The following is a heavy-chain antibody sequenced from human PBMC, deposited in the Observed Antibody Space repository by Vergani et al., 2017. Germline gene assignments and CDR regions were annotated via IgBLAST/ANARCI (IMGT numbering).Heavy chain of an antibody. J-gene: IGHJ2*01. CDR1: GDSIISRSYY. CDR2: IYNSGNG. Sequence: QMQLQESGPGLVKASETLSLTCTVSGDSIISRSYYWGWIRQPPGKGLEWIGSIYNSGNGDSSSSLKSRVTISADTSKNQFSLRLTSVTAADTAVYYWASGKYYADSTSHFRGRYFDVWIRGTLVTVPS. D-gene: IGHD3-16*01. CDR3: ASGKYYADSTSHFRGRYFDV. V-gene: IGHV4-39*01.